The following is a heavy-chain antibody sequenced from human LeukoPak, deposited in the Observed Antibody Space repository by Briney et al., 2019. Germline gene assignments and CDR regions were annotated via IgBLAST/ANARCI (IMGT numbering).Heavy chain of an antibody. J-gene: IGHJ4*02. Sequence: KPSETLSLTCAVYGGSFSGYYWSWIRQPPGKGLEWIGETNHSGSTNYNPSLKSRVTISVDTSKNQFSLKLSSVTAADTAVYYCARGYVSFDYWGQGTLVTVSS. V-gene: IGHV4-34*01. CDR1: GGSFSGYY. D-gene: IGHD3-16*01. CDR3: ARGYVSFDY. CDR2: TNHSGST.